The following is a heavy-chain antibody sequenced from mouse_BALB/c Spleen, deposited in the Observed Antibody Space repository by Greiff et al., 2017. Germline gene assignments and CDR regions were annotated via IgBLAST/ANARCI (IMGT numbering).Heavy chain of an antibody. J-gene: IGHJ3*01. D-gene: IGHD2-1*01. V-gene: IGHV1-67*01. CDR3: ARYGNYEGWFAY. Sequence: LVESGPELVRPGESVKISCKGSGYTFTDYAKHWVKQSHAKSLEWIGVISIYYDNTNYNQKFKGKATMTVDKSSSTAYMELARLTSEDSAIYYCARYGNYEGWFAYWGQGTLVTVSA. CDR1: GYTFTDYA. CDR2: ISIYYDNT.